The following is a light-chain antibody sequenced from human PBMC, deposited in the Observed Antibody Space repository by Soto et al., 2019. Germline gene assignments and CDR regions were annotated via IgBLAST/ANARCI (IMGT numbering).Light chain of an antibody. J-gene: IGLJ2*01. CDR3: GADHGSGSTFV. CDR1: SGYSNYN. CDR2: VGPGGIVG. V-gene: IGLV9-49*01. Sequence: QSVLTQPPSASASLGASVTLTCTLSSGYSNYNVDWYQQRPGKGPRFVMRVGPGGIVGSRGDGIPDRFSVLGSGLNRYLTIKNIQEEDESDYHCGADHGSGSTFVFGGGTKLTVL.